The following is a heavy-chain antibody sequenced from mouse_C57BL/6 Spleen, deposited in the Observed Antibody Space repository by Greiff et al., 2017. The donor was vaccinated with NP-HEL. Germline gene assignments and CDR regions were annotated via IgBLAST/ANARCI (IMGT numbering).Heavy chain of an antibody. J-gene: IGHJ2*01. D-gene: IGHD4-1*01. Sequence: EVHLVESGGGLVKPGGSLKLSCAASGFTFSDYGMHWVRQAPEKGLEWVAYISSGSSTIYYADTVKGRFTISRDNAKNTLFLQMTSLRSEDTAMYYCAGDRNWDYFDYWGQGTTLTVSS. CDR3: AGDRNWDYFDY. CDR1: GFTFSDYG. V-gene: IGHV5-17*01. CDR2: ISSGSSTI.